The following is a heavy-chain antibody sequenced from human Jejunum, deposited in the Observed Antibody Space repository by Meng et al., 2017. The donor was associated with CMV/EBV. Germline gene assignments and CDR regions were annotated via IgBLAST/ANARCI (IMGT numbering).Heavy chain of an antibody. J-gene: IGHJ4*02. D-gene: IGHD2-21*01. V-gene: IGHV1-2*02. CDR2: INPKTGAT. CDR3: SSAPGDY. CDR1: GYSFIDYY. Sequence: KGSCKASGYSFIDYYMHWVRLAPGQGLEWMGWINPKTGATNYAQRFQGRVTMTRDTSINTVYMEVTGLKADDTAMYFCSSAPGDYWGQGTLVTVSS.